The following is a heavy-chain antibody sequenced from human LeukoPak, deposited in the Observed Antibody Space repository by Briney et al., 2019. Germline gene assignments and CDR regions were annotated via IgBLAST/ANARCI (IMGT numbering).Heavy chain of an antibody. J-gene: IGHJ6*03. D-gene: IGHD2-15*01. CDR2: INTNTGNP. CDR3: ARKSVAATPRDIVYQYSYMDV. V-gene: IGHV7-4-1*02. Sequence: ASVKVSCKASGYTFTSYAMNWVRQAPGQGLEWMGWINTNTGNPTYAQGFTGRFVFSLDTSVSTAYLQISSLKAEDTAVYYCARKSVAATPRDIVYQYSYMDVWGKGTTVTISS. CDR1: GYTFTSYA.